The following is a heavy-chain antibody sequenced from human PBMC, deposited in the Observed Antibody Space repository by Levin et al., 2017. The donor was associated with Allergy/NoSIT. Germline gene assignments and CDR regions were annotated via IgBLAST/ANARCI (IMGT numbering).Heavy chain of an antibody. CDR1: GFTFSSYG. CDR2: ISHDGSKK. CDR3: SGSGHFVAVGTMWN. J-gene: IGHJ4*02. V-gene: IGHV3-30*03. D-gene: IGHD2-21*01. Sequence: GGSLRLSCAASGFTFSSYGMHWVRQAPGKGLEWVAVISHDGSKKYYADSVQGRFTISRDNSKNTLNLHMNSLRVEDTAVYYCSGSGHFVAVGTMWNWGQGTLVTVSS.